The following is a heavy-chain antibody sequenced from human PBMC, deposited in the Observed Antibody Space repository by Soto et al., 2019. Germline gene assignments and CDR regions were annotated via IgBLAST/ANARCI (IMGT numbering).Heavy chain of an antibody. Sequence: SVKVSCKASGYTFTVYYMHWVRQAPGQGLEWRGWSNPNSGGTNYAQKFQGRVTMTRDTSISTASMELSRPRSHDTAVYYSATLSFLGYCSSTSCYTGTTGFDPWGQGTLVTVSS. J-gene: IGHJ5*02. CDR3: ATLSFLGYCSSTSCYTGTTGFDP. V-gene: IGHV1-2*02. CDR2: SNPNSGGT. CDR1: GYTFTVYY. D-gene: IGHD2-2*02.